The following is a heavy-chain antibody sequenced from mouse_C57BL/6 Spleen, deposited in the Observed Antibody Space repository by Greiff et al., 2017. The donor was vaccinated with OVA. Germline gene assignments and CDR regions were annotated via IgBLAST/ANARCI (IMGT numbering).Heavy chain of an antibody. V-gene: IGHV1-85*01. CDR1: GYTFTSYD. D-gene: IGHD1-3*01. CDR2: IYPGGGST. Sequence: QVQLQQSGPELVKPGASVKLSCKASGYTFTSYDINWVKQRPGQGLEWIGWIYPGGGSTKYNEKFKGKATLTADKSSSTAYMELHSLTSEDSAVDFCAEGGSRYDYFDYWGQGTTLTVSS. J-gene: IGHJ2*01. CDR3: AEGGSRYDYFDY.